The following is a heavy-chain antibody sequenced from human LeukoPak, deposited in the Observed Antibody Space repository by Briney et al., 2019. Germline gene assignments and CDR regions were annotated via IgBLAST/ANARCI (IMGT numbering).Heavy chain of an antibody. Sequence: SQTLSLTCTVSGGSISSGGYYWSWIRQHPGEGLEWIGNIYYRGSTYYHPSLKSRITISVDTSKNQFSLKLSSVTAADTAVYYCARGDCSGGSCSNFDYWGQGTLVTV. V-gene: IGHV4-31*03. CDR1: GGSISSGGYY. CDR3: ARGDCSGGSCSNFDY. J-gene: IGHJ4*02. CDR2: IYYRGST. D-gene: IGHD2-15*01.